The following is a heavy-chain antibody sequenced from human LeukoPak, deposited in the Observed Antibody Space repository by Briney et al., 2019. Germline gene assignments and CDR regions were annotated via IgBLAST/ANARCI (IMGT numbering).Heavy chain of an antibody. CDR3: VKATLGYCSGGTCSADY. V-gene: IGHV3-21*06. CDR2: ISSSSSYI. CDR1: GFTFSSYS. D-gene: IGHD2-15*01. J-gene: IGHJ4*02. Sequence: PGGSLRLSCAASGFTFSSYSMNWVRQAPGKGLEWVSSISSSSSYIYYADSVKDRFTISRDNSKNTLYLQMSSLRSDDTAVYYCVKATLGYCSGGTCSADYWGQGTLVTVSS.